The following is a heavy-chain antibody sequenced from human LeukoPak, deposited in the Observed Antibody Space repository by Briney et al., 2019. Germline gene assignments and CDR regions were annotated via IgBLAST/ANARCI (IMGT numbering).Heavy chain of an antibody. V-gene: IGHV1-18*01. D-gene: IGHD4-17*01. Sequence: ASVKVSCKASGYTFTRYVISWGPQAPGQRLEWRGWIRAYNGNTNYAQKIQGRVTMTTDTSTSTVYMELRSLRRDDTAVYYCARDLTAVTADAFVIWGQATMVTVSS. CDR3: ARDLTAVTADAFVI. CDR1: GYTFTRYV. CDR2: IRAYNGNT. J-gene: IGHJ3*02.